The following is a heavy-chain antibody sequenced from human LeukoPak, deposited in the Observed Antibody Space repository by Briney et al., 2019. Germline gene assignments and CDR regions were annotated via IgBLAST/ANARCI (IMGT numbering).Heavy chain of an antibody. CDR2: ISAYNGNT. D-gene: IGHD3-3*01. Sequence: ASVKVSCKASGFTFTSYGINWVRQAPGQGLEWMGWISAYNGNTNYAQKLQGRVTMTTDTSTSTAYMELRSLRSDDTAVYYCARDYDFWSGYPYYYYYGMDVWGQGTTVTVSS. CDR3: ARDYDFWSGYPYYYYYGMDV. CDR1: GFTFTSYG. J-gene: IGHJ6*02. V-gene: IGHV1-18*01.